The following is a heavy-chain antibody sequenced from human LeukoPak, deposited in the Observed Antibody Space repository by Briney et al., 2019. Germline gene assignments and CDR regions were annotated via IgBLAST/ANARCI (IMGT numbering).Heavy chain of an antibody. CDR1: GFTVITND. D-gene: IGHD1-14*01. CDR2: LYSDGNT. J-gene: IGHJ4*02. Sequence: GGSLRLSCAASGFTVITNDMTWVRQAPGKGLEWVAFLYSDGNTKYADSVQGRFTISRDNSKNTLYLEMNSLSPDDTAVYYCARGVEPLAANTLAYWGQGTLVTVSS. V-gene: IGHV3-53*01. CDR3: ARGVEPLAANTLAY.